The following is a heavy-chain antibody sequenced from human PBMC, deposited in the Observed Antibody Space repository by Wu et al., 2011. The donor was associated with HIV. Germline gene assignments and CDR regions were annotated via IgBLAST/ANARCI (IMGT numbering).Heavy chain of an antibody. CDR2: INPNSGGT. D-gene: IGHD1-14*01. J-gene: IGHJ3*02. CDR3: ARDGDHRMGHAFDI. V-gene: IGHV1-2*02. Sequence: QVQLVQSGAEVKKPGASVKVSCKASGYTFTGYYMHWVRQAPGQGLEWMGWINPNSGGTKYVQKFQGRVSMTRDTSISTVYMELSRLRSDDTAVYYCARDGDHRMGHAFDIWGQGTMGHRLF. CDR1: GYTFTGYY.